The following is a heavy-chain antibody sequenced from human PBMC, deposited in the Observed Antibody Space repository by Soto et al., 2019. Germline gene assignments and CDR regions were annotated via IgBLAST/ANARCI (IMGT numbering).Heavy chain of an antibody. J-gene: IGHJ6*02. CDR3: AREDSYGWSGESLDV. Sequence: QVQLQQWGAGLLKASETLSLTCAVVGDSLRGQSWNWIRQSPGKGLEWIGEIDQSGGTNYNPSLKSRAIISDDTSKNQFSLTLTSVTAADTAVYYRAREDSYGWSGESLDVWGQGTTVTVSS. V-gene: IGHV4-34*01. D-gene: IGHD6-19*01. CDR1: GDSLRGQS. CDR2: IDQSGGT.